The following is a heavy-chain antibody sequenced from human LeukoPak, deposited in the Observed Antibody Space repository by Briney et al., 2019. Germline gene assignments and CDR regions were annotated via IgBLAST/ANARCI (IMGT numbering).Heavy chain of an antibody. CDR2: IYYSGST. V-gene: IGHV4-59*01. D-gene: IGHD6-19*01. J-gene: IGHJ4*02. CDR3: ARGYSSGWADY. CDR1: GGSISSYY. Sequence: PSETLSLTCTVSGGSISSYYWSSIRQPPGKGLEWIGYIYYSGSTSYNPSLKSRVTISVDTSKKQFSLKLSSVTAADTAVYYCARGYSSGWADYWGQGTLVTVSS.